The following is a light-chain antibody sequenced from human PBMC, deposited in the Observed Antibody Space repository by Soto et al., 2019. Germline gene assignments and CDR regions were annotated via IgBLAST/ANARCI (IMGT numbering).Light chain of an antibody. Sequence: EIVLTQSPATLSLSPGERATLSCRASQSVSSYLAWYQQKPGQAPRLLIYDASNRATGITARFTGSWSGTDFTLTISSLEREDVAVYYCQQRSNWPPMYAFGQGTKLEIK. V-gene: IGKV3-11*01. J-gene: IGKJ2*01. CDR2: DAS. CDR3: QQRSNWPPMYA. CDR1: QSVSSY.